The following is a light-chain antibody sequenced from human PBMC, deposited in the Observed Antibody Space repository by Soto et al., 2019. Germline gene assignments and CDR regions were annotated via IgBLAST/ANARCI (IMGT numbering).Light chain of an antibody. Sequence: DIQLTQSPSFLSASVGDRVTITCRASQGISSYLAWYQQKPGKAPKLLIYATSTLETGVSSRFSGSGSGTEFTLTISSLQPDDSATYYCQHYNDFSWTFGQGTKVEIK. CDR1: QGISSY. CDR3: QHYNDFSWT. CDR2: ATS. V-gene: IGKV1-9*01. J-gene: IGKJ1*01.